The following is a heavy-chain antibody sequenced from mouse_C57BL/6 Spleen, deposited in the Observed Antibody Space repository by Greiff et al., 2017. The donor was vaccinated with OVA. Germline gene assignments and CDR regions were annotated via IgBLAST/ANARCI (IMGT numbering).Heavy chain of an antibody. CDR3: AIGYYGYPWYGY. CDR2: IYPSDGDT. D-gene: IGHD2-2*01. V-gene: IGHV1-74*01. J-gene: IGHJ3*01. Sequence: VQLQQPGADLVKPGASVKVSCKASGYTFTSYWMHWVKHTPGQGLEWIGRIYPSDGDTNYNQTFKGTAILTVDKSYSTAYMQLSSLTSEDSAVYYCAIGYYGYPWYGYWGQETLVTVSA. CDR1: GYTFTSYW.